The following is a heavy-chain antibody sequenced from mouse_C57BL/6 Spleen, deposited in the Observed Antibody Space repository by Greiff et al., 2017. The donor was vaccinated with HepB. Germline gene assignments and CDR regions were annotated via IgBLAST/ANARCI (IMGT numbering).Heavy chain of an antibody. CDR1: GYTFTDYY. D-gene: IGHD2-3*01. V-gene: IGHV1-26*01. Sequence: EVQLQQSGPELVKPGASVKISCKASGYTFTDYYMNWVKQSHGKSLEWIGDINPNNGGTSYNQKFKGKATLTVDKSSSTAYMELRSLTSEDSAVYYCARRYEGVYAMDYWGQGTSVTVSS. CDR2: INPNNGGT. CDR3: ARRYEGVYAMDY. J-gene: IGHJ4*01.